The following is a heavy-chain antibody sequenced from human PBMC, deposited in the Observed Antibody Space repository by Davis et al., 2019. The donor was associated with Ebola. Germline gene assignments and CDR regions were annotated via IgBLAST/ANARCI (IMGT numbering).Heavy chain of an antibody. Sequence: PGGSLRLSCTASGLTSSSYGMPWVRQAPGKGLEWVAVIGYDGVDNHYADSVKGRFTISRDNSKNTLCLQMNSLRAADTAVYYCARDFESYFGYWGQGTLVTVSS. CDR1: GLTSSSYG. CDR3: ARDFESYFGY. J-gene: IGHJ4*02. CDR2: IGYDGVDN. V-gene: IGHV3-33*01.